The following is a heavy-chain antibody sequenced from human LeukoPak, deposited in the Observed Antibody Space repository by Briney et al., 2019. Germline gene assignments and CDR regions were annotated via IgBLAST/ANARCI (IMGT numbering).Heavy chain of an antibody. CDR2: INQDGSEK. Sequence: GGSLRLSCAASGFTFSTYWMSWVRQAPGKGLEWVANINQDGSEKNYVDSVKGRLTISRDNPKNSLYLQMSSLRAEDTAVYYCARPRYCSSTNCYIDYWGQGTLVAVYS. V-gene: IGHV3-7*01. D-gene: IGHD2-2*01. CDR1: GFTFSTYW. J-gene: IGHJ4*02. CDR3: ARPRYCSSTNCYIDY.